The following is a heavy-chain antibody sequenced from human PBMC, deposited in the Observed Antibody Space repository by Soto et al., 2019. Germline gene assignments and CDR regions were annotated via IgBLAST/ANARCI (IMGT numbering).Heavy chain of an antibody. Sequence: QVQLQESGPGLVKLSETLSLTCSVSGASITSYYWNWIRQTPGNGLEWIGFIHYSGGSRFNPSLKSRLSMSVDTSKNHYSLRLNFLTAADTAVYYCARWGDTAEISLPAFDIWGQGTMVIVSS. D-gene: IGHD2-21*02. CDR1: GASITSYY. V-gene: IGHV4-59*08. CDR3: ARWGDTAEISLPAFDI. J-gene: IGHJ3*02. CDR2: IHYSGGS.